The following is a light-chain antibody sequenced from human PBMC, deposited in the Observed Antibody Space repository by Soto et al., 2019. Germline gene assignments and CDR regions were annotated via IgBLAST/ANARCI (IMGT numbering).Light chain of an antibody. J-gene: IGKJ1*01. V-gene: IGKV3-20*01. CDR3: HQYGRSPWT. CDR1: QSVSSSY. Sequence: EIVLTQSPGTLSLSPGERATLSCRPSQSVSSSYLAWYQQKPGQAPRLLIYGASNRATGIPDRFSGSGSGTDFTLTISRLEPEDFALYYCHQYGRSPWTFGQGTKVEIK. CDR2: GAS.